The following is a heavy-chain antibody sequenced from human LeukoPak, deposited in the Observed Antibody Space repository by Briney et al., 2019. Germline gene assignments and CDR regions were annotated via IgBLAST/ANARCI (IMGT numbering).Heavy chain of an antibody. CDR2: IYYSGST. Sequence: PSETLSLTCTVSGGSISSGDYYWSWIRQPPGKGLEWIGYIYYSGSTYYNPSLKSRVTISVDTSKNQFSLKLSSVTAADTAVYYCARVPQQWLVPGWFDPWGQGTLVTVSS. J-gene: IGHJ5*02. D-gene: IGHD6-19*01. CDR3: ARVPQQWLVPGWFDP. V-gene: IGHV4-30-4*01. CDR1: GGSISSGDYY.